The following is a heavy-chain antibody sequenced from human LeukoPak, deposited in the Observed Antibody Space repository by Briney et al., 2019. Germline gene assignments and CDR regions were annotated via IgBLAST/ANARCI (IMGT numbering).Heavy chain of an antibody. CDR3: ARGVVLGQDDAFDI. Sequence: SETLSLTCTVSGGSISNYYWSWIRQPPGKGLDWIGHIFYRGSIDYSPSLQSPVTISVDTSKNHLSLRLTSVTAADTAVYFCARGVVLGQDDAFDIWGRGTMVTVSS. CDR2: IFYRGSI. J-gene: IGHJ3*02. D-gene: IGHD3/OR15-3a*01. V-gene: IGHV4-59*12. CDR1: GGSISNYY.